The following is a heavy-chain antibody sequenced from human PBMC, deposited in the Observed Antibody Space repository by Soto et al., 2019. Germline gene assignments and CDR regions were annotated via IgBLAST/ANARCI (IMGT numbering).Heavy chain of an antibody. Sequence: PGGSLRLSCAASGFTFSSYAMSWVRQAPGKGLDWVSAISGSGGSTYYADSVKGRFTISRDNSKNTLYLQMNSLRAEDTAVYYCAKLIPRRIAVAGTLVYFDYWGQGTLVTVSS. V-gene: IGHV3-23*01. CDR1: GFTFSSYA. CDR3: AKLIPRRIAVAGTLVYFDY. D-gene: IGHD6-19*01. CDR2: ISGSGGST. J-gene: IGHJ4*02.